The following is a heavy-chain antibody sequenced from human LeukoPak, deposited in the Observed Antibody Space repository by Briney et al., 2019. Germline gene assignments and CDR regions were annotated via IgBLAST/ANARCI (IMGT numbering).Heavy chain of an antibody. V-gene: IGHV4-34*01. CDR3: ARGIIYYYDSSGYYSA. J-gene: IGHJ5*02. CDR2: INHSGST. D-gene: IGHD3-22*01. Sequence: SETLSLTCAVSGDSISSGGYFWTWIRQYPGKGLEWIGEINHSGSTNYNPSLKSRVTISVDTSKNQFSLKLSSVTAADTAVYYCARGIIYYYDSSGYYSAWGQGTLVTVSS. CDR1: GDSISSGGYF.